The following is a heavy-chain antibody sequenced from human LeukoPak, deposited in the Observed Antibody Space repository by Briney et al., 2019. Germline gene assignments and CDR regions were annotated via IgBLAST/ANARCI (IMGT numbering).Heavy chain of an antibody. Sequence: GGSLRLSCAAAGFTFSSYGMHWVSQAPGKGLEWVAVISYDGSNKYYADSVKGRFTIPRDNSKNTLYLQMNSLRAEDTAVYYCAKLHYYDSSGALHDAFDIWGQGTMVTVSS. CDR1: GFTFSSYG. J-gene: IGHJ3*02. CDR3: AKLHYYDSSGALHDAFDI. CDR2: ISYDGSNK. V-gene: IGHV3-30*18. D-gene: IGHD3-22*01.